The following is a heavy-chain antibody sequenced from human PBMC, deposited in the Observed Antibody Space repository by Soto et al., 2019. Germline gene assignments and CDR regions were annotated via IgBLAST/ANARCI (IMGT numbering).Heavy chain of an antibody. Sequence: QVQLVQSGAEVKKPGSSVKVSCKASGGTFSNSAIYWVRQAPGQVLVWMGGFNPIFSAPNYAQKFQGRVTITADESTSTVYMDLSSLRSEDTAVYYCAVGNSTTYNWFDPWGQGTLVTVSS. D-gene: IGHD1-7*01. CDR2: FNPIFSAP. CDR1: GGTFSNSA. CDR3: AVGNSTTYNWFDP. V-gene: IGHV1-69*01. J-gene: IGHJ5*02.